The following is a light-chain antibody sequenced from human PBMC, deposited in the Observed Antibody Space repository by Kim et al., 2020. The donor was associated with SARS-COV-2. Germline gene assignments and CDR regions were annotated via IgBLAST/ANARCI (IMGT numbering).Light chain of an antibody. CDR1: QTINIW. J-gene: IGKJ1*01. CDR3: QQYQNSVQ. CDR2: DAS. V-gene: IGKV1-5*01. Sequence: DIQMTQSPSTLAASVGDRVTITCRASQTINIWLAWYQQKPGKAPNLLIYDASTLEGGVPSRFSGSGSGTEFTLTISSLQPDDSATYYCQQYQNSVQFGQGTKVDIK.